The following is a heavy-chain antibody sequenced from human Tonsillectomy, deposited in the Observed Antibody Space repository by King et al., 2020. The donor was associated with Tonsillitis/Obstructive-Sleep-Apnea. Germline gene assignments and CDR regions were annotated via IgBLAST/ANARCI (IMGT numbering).Heavy chain of an antibody. CDR1: GFTVSSNY. Sequence: VQLVQSGGGLIQPGGSLRLSCAASGFTVSSNYMSWVRQAPGKGLEWVSVIYSGGSTYYADSVKGRFTISRDNSKNPLYLQMNSLGAEDTAVYYCARDLVEGIAAAGTGDHWGQGTLVTVSS. J-gene: IGHJ4*02. V-gene: IGHV3-53*01. CDR2: IYSGGST. CDR3: ARDLVEGIAAAGTGDH. D-gene: IGHD6-13*01.